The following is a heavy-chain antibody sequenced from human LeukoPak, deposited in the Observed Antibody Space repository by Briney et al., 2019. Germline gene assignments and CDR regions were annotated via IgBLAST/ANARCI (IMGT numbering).Heavy chain of an antibody. V-gene: IGHV3-23*01. CDR1: GFTFSSYW. Sequence: PGGSLRLSCAASGFTFSSYWMHWVRQAPGKGLEWVSAISGSGGSTYYADSVKGRFTISRDNSKNTLYLQMNSLRAEDTAVYYCAKHKSAIVVVITSRYFDYWGQGTLVTVSS. CDR3: AKHKSAIVVVITSRYFDY. CDR2: ISGSGGST. J-gene: IGHJ4*02. D-gene: IGHD3-22*01.